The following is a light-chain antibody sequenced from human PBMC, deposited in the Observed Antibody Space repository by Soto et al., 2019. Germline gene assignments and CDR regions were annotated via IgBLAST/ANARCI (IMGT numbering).Light chain of an antibody. CDR1: QSLGGN. J-gene: IGKJ5*01. CDR2: RAS. CDR3: QQYNNWPIT. Sequence: EIVMTQSPATLAVSPGDTVTLSCRASQSLGGNLAWYQQKPGQAPRLFIFRASSRATGVPARFSGSGSGTEFTLTISSLQSEDFAVYYCQQYNNWPITFGQGTRLEIK. V-gene: IGKV3-15*01.